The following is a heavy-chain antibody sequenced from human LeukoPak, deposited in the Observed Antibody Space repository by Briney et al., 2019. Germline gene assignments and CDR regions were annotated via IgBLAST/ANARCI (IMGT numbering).Heavy chain of an antibody. Sequence: PGGSLRLSCAASGFTFDESAMRWVRHAPGKGLEWVSGIGWDSKSIIYADSVKGRFTISSDSAKNSLYLQMNSLRAEDTALYYCAKAMAAPGAFDIWGQGTVVTVS. CDR3: AKAMAAPGAFDI. D-gene: IGHD5-24*01. CDR1: GFTFDESA. J-gene: IGHJ3*02. V-gene: IGHV3-9*01. CDR2: IGWDSKSI.